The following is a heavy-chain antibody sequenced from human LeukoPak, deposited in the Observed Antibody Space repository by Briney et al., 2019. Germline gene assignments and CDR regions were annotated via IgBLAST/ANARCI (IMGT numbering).Heavy chain of an antibody. CDR2: INSDGSAT. D-gene: IGHD3-16*02. V-gene: IGHV3-74*01. CDR3: ARGTAGYHSSYFDY. Sequence: GGSLRLSCAACGFTFSSPWMHWVRQAPGKGLVWVSRINSDGSATAYADSVKGRFTISRDNAENTLYLQMNSLRAEDTAVYYCARGTAGYHSSYFDYWGQGTLVTVSS. CDR1: GFTFSSPW. J-gene: IGHJ4*02.